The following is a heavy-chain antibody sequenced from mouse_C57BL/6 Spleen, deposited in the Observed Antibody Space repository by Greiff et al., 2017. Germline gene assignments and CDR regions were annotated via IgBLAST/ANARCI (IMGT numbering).Heavy chain of an antibody. J-gene: IGHJ4*01. CDR3: AREQYYGSKDYAMDY. Sequence: QVQLKESGPELVKPGASVKISCKASGYAFSSSWMNWVKQRPGKGLEWIGRIYPGDGDTNYNGKFKGKATLTADKSSSTAYMQLSSLTSEDSAVYFCAREQYYGSKDYAMDYWGQGTSVTVSS. D-gene: IGHD1-1*01. CDR2: IYPGDGDT. V-gene: IGHV1-82*01. CDR1: GYAFSSSW.